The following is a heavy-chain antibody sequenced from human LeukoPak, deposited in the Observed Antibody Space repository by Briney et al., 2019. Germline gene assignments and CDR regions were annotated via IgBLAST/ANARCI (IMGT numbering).Heavy chain of an antibody. CDR2: INHSGST. Sequence: SETLSLTCAVYGGSFSGYYWSWIRQPPGKGLEWIGEINHSGSTNYNPSLKSRVTISVDTSKNQFSLKLSSVTAADTAVYYCARMQRELWPKRYYFDYWGQGTLVTVSS. J-gene: IGHJ4*02. V-gene: IGHV4-34*01. D-gene: IGHD1-7*01. CDR3: ARMQRELWPKRYYFDY. CDR1: GGSFSGYY.